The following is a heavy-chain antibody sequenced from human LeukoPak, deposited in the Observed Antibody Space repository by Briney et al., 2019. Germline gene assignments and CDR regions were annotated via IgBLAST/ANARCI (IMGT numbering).Heavy chain of an antibody. CDR1: GYTFITYK. CDR3: AREGQQLKHFDY. V-gene: IGHV1-46*01. J-gene: IGHJ4*02. D-gene: IGHD1-1*01. CDR2: INPRGDAT. Sequence: ASVKVSCKASGYTFITYKMHWVRQAPGQGLEWMGAINPRGDATIGAQKFQGRVTTTRDTSTSTVYIELSSLRSEDTAVYYCAREGQQLKHFDYWGQGTLVTVSS.